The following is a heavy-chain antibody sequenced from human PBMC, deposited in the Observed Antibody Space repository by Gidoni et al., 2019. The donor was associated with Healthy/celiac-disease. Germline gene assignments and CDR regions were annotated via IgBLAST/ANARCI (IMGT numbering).Heavy chain of an antibody. V-gene: IGHV4-34*01. CDR3: ARSRQWLWGDAFDI. D-gene: IGHD6-19*01. J-gene: IGHJ3*02. CDR1: GGSFSGYY. CDR2: INQSGST. Sequence: QVQLQQWGAGLLKPSETLSLTCAVYGGSFSGYYWRWIRQPPGKGLEWIGEINQSGSTNYNPSLKSRVTISVDTSKNQFSLKLSSVTAADTAVDYCARSRQWLWGDAFDIWGQGTMVTVSA.